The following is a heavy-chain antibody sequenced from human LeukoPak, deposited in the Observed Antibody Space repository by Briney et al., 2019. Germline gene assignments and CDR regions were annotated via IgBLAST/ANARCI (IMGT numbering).Heavy chain of an antibody. CDR2: ISYDGSNK. CDR3: AKERAAAIHYGMDV. Sequence: GGSLRLSCAASGFTFSSYGMHWVRQAPGKGLGWVAVISYDGSNKYYADSVKGRFTISRDNSKNTLYLQMNSLRAEDTAVYYCAKERAAAIHYGMDVWGQGTTVTVSS. V-gene: IGHV3-30*18. D-gene: IGHD6-13*01. J-gene: IGHJ6*02. CDR1: GFTFSSYG.